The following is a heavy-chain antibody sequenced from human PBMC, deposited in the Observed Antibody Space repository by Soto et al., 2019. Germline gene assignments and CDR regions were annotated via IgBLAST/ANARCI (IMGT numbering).Heavy chain of an antibody. CDR3: ATGPSEYYYAN. V-gene: IGHV4-31*03. D-gene: IGHD3-10*01. CDR2: IYYSGST. Sequence: SETLSLTCTVSGGSISTGVYYWIWIRQHPGKVLEWIGHIYYSGSTYYNPSLKSRVAISIDTSKNQFSLKLSSVTAADTAVYYCATGPSEYYYANWGEGTMVTVSS. CDR1: GGSISTGVYY. J-gene: IGHJ3*01.